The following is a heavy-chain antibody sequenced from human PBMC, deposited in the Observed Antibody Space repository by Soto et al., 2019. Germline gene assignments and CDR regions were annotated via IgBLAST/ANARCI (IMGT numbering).Heavy chain of an antibody. CDR1: GGTLSDYA. Sequence: QVQLVQSGAEVKNPGSSVKVSCKASGGTLSDYAVSWVRQARGQGLEWMGGIMPTVDSANYAQKFQGRLTITADESTSTASMELSSLTSDDTAIYYCAVAAVREILTEQSSGMAVWGQGTTVTVSS. J-gene: IGHJ6*02. CDR2: IMPTVDSA. V-gene: IGHV1-69*01. D-gene: IGHD3-10*01. CDR3: AVAAVREILTEQSSGMAV.